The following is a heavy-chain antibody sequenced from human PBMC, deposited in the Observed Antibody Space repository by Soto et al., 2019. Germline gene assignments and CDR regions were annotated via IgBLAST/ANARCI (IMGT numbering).Heavy chain of an antibody. CDR2: IDPSDSYT. Sequence: AGESLKISCKGSGYSFTSYWISWVRQMPGKGLEWMGRIDPSDSYTDYSPSFQGHVTISADKSISTAYLQWSSLKASDTAMYYCARHPIVVVPVSLPYGMDVWGQGTTVTVSS. V-gene: IGHV5-10-1*01. CDR1: GYSFTSYW. D-gene: IGHD2-2*01. CDR3: ARHPIVVVPVSLPYGMDV. J-gene: IGHJ6*02.